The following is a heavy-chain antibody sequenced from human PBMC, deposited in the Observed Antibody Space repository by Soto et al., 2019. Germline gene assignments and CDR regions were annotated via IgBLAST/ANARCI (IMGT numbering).Heavy chain of an antibody. Sequence: PGGSLSLSCTASGVTVSIYSMHLVRQAPGKGLEWVAVISYDGSNKYYADSVKGRLTISRDNSKNTLYLQMNSLRAEDTAVYYRAKGGEYCSSTSCRFGMDVWGQGTTVTVSS. J-gene: IGHJ6*02. V-gene: IGHV3-30-3*01. CDR1: GVTVSIYS. CDR2: ISYDGSNK. CDR3: AKGGEYCSSTSCRFGMDV. D-gene: IGHD2-2*01.